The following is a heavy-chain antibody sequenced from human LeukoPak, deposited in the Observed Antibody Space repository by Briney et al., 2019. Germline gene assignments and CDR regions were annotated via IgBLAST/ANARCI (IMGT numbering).Heavy chain of an antibody. J-gene: IGHJ3*02. D-gene: IGHD3-9*01. V-gene: IGHV3-66*01. CDR3: ARMNILTGSDAFDM. CDR1: GFTVSSNY. Sequence: GGSLRLSCEASGFTVSSNYMSWVRQAPGKGLEWVSIIYSGGSTYYADSVKGRFSNSRDNSKNTLYLQMNTLRVEDTALYYCARMNILTGSDAFDMWGQGTMVTVSS. CDR2: IYSGGST.